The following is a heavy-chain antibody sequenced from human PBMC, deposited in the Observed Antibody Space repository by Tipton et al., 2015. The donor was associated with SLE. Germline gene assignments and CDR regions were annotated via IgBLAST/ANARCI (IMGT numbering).Heavy chain of an antibody. CDR2: ISYDGSNK. CDR1: GFTFSDYW. V-gene: IGHV3-30*03. CDR3: AREGNWAGEVDY. J-gene: IGHJ4*02. Sequence: SLRLSCAASGFTFSDYWMHWVRQAPGKGLEWVAVISYDGSNKYYADSVKGRFTISRDNSKNTLYLQMNSLRAEDTAVYYCAREGNWAGEVDYWGQGTLVTVSS. D-gene: IGHD7-27*01.